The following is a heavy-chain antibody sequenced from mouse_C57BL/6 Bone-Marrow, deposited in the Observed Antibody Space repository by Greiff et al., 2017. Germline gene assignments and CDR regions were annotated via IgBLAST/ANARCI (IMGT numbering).Heavy chain of an antibody. CDR3: AGSYPDY. CDR2: IDPSDSYT. J-gene: IGHJ2*01. D-gene: IGHD2-12*01. Sequence: VQLQQPGAELVMPGASVKLSCKASGYTFTSYWMHWVKQRPGQGLEWIGEIDPSDSYTNYNQKFKGKSTLTVDKSSSTAYMQLSGLTSEDSAVYYCAGSYPDYWGQGTALTVSA. CDR1: GYTFTSYW. V-gene: IGHV1-69*01.